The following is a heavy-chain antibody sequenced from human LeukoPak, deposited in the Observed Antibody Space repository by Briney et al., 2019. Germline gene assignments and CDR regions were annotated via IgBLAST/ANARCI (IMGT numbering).Heavy chain of an antibody. D-gene: IGHD3-10*01. J-gene: IGHJ4*02. CDR2: INHSGST. V-gene: IGHV4-34*01. CDR3: ARHRLLGITMVRGVIRLGFDY. CDR1: GGSFSGYY. Sequence: PSETLSLTCAVYGGSFSGYYWSWIRQPPGKGLEWIGEINHSGSTNYNPSLKSRVTISVDTSKNQFSLKLSSVTAADTAVYYCARHRLLGITMVRGVIRLGFDYWGQGTLVTVSS.